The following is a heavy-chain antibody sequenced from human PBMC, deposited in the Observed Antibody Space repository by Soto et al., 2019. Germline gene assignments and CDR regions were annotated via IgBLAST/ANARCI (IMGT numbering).Heavy chain of an antibody. V-gene: IGHV5-10-1*01. CDR1: WYSFTNYL. D-gene: IGHD4-17*01. Sequence: GESLKTSCNGSWYSFTNYLISLVRQIPGEGLEWMGRIDPSDSYTNYSPSFQGHITISADNSISTAYLQWSRMKAADTAVYYCARADYGEKPDGFDVWGQGTTVTVSS. J-gene: IGHJ3*01. CDR3: ARADYGEKPDGFDV. CDR2: IDPSDSYT.